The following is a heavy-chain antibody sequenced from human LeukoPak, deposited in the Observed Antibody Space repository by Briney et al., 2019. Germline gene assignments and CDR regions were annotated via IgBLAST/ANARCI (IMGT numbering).Heavy chain of an antibody. CDR3: AKGAGPPWFDP. Sequence: PSETLSLTCAASGGSFSANYWSWIRQPPGEGPEWIGEINHTGRTNYNPSLKSRVTISVDMSKNQFSMNLNSVTAADTAVYYCAKGAGPPWFDPWGQGTLVTVSS. J-gene: IGHJ5*02. D-gene: IGHD6-19*01. CDR1: GGSFSANY. CDR2: INHTGRT. V-gene: IGHV4-34*01.